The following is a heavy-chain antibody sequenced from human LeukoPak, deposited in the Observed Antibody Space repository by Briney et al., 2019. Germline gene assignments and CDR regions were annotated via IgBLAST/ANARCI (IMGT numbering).Heavy chain of an antibody. CDR3: ASHHCSSTSCYKGIYYYYYYMDA. J-gene: IGHJ6*03. V-gene: IGHV1-69*05. CDR1: GGTFSSYA. D-gene: IGHD2-2*02. CDR2: IIPIFGTA. Sequence: ASVKVSCKASGGTFSSYAISWVRQAPGQGLEWMGGIIPIFGTANYAQKFQGRVTITTDESTSTAYMELSSLRSEDTAVYYCASHHCSSTSCYKGIYYYYYYMDAWGKGTTVTVSS.